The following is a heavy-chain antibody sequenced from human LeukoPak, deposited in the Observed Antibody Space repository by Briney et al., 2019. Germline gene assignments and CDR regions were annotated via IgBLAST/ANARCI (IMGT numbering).Heavy chain of an antibody. CDR2: INPSAGSA. D-gene: IGHD3-22*01. CDR1: GYTFTNYY. J-gene: IGHJ4*02. CDR3: ARDDSSDYNFDY. Sequence: ASVKVSCKASGYTFTNYYLHWVRQAPGQGLEWMGMINPSAGSASYAQKFQGRVTVTRDTSTSTVYMELSSLRSEDTAVYYCARDDSSDYNFDYWGQGTLVTVSS. V-gene: IGHV1-46*01.